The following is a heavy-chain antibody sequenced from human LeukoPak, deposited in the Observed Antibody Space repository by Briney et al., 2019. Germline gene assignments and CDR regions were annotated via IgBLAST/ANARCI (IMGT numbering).Heavy chain of an antibody. J-gene: IGHJ2*01. CDR1: GGSISSYY. V-gene: IGHV4-59*01. CDR3: ARSSACHNNWYFDL. CDR2: IYYSGST. D-gene: IGHD1-1*01. Sequence: SETLSLTCTVSGGSISSYYWSWIRQPPGKGLEWIGYIYYSGSTNYNPSLKSRVTISVDTSKNQFPLKLSSVTAADTAVYYCARSSACHNNWYFDLWGRGTLVTVSS.